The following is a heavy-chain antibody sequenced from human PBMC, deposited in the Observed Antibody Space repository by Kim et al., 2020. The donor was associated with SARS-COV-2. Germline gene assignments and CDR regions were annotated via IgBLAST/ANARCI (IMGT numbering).Heavy chain of an antibody. CDR1: GGSISSYY. J-gene: IGHJ6*02. D-gene: IGHD6-13*01. CDR3: ARHTNGAAAGTVYYYGLDV. CDR2: IYYSGST. V-gene: IGHV4-59*08. Sequence: SETLSLTCTVSGGSISSYYWSWIRQPPGKGLEWIGYIYYSGSTKYNPSLKSRVTISVDTSKNQFSLKLSSVTAADTAVYYCARHTNGAAAGTVYYYGLDVWGQGTTVTVSS.